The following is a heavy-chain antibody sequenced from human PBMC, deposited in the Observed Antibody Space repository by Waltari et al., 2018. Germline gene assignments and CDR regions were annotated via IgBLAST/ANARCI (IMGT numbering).Heavy chain of an antibody. V-gene: IGHV3-48*01. Sequence: EVQLVESGGGLVQPGGSLRLSCAASGFAFSPSSMNWVRQAPGKGLEWVSYISNSGTTIYYADSVKGRFTISRDNAQNSLYLQMNSLRAEDTAVYYCAREIRGTGYFPDAFDIWGQGTMVTVSS. CDR1: GFAFSPSS. CDR2: ISNSGTTI. J-gene: IGHJ3*02. CDR3: AREIRGTGYFPDAFDI. D-gene: IGHD3-9*01.